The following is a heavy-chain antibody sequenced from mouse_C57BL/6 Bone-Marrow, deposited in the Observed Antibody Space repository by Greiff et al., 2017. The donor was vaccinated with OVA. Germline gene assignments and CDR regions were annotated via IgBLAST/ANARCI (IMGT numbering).Heavy chain of an antibody. J-gene: IGHJ2*01. CDR2: IDPSDSYT. Sequence: VQLQQSGAELVMPGASVKLSCKASGYTFTSYWMHWVKQRPGQGLEWIGEIDPSDSYTNYNQKFKGKSTLTVDKSSSTAYMQLSSLTSEDSAVYYCSTLLYYGSSPYYFDYWGQGTTLTVSS. CDR1: GYTFTSYW. CDR3: STLLYYGSSPYYFDY. V-gene: IGHV1-69*01. D-gene: IGHD1-1*01.